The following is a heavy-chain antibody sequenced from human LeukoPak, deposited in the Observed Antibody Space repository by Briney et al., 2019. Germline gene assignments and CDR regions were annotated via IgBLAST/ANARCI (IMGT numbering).Heavy chain of an antibody. V-gene: IGHV3-74*01. CDR3: ARAVAGTKVGFDY. CDR2: INSDGSST. J-gene: IGHJ4*02. D-gene: IGHD6-19*01. Sequence: GGSLRLSCAASGFTFSSYWMHWVRQAPGKGLVWVSRINSDGSSTSYADSVKGRFTISRDNAKNTLYLQMNSLRAEDTAVYYCARAVAGTKVGFDYWSQGTLVTVSS. CDR1: GFTFSSYW.